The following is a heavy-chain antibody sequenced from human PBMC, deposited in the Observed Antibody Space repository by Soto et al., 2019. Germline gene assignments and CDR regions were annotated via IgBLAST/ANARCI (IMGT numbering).Heavy chain of an antibody. J-gene: IGHJ6*02. V-gene: IGHV3-30*18. Sequence: QVQLVEFGGGVVQPGRSLRLSCAASGFTFSSYGMHWVRQAPGKGLEWVAVISYDGSNKYYADSVKGRFTISRDNSKNTLYLQMNSLRAEDTAVYYCAKVSSGWELLKGVSYYGMDVWGQGTTVTVSS. CDR1: GFTFSSYG. CDR2: ISYDGSNK. CDR3: AKVSSGWELLKGVSYYGMDV. D-gene: IGHD1-26*01.